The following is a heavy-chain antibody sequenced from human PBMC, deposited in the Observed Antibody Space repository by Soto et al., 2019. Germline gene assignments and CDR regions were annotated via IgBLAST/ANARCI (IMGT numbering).Heavy chain of an antibody. J-gene: IGHJ4*02. CDR2: IWFDGSSQ. V-gene: IGHV3-33*01. Sequence: QVQLVESGGGMVQPGRSLRLSCSASGFTFRTYGMHWVRQAPGKGVEWVAVIWFDGSSQYYADSVKGRFTISRDNSQNTVDLQMNNLRVDDTGVYYCARDVKVPAALDYWGQGTLVTVSS. CDR1: GFTFRTYG. D-gene: IGHD2-2*01. CDR3: ARDVKVPAALDY.